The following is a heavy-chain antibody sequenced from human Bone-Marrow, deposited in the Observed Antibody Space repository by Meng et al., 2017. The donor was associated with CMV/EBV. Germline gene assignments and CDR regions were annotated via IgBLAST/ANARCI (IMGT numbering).Heavy chain of an antibody. D-gene: IGHD3-10*01. Sequence: GESLKISCAASGFTFSSYGMHWVRQAPGKGLEWVAFIRYDGSNKYYADSVKGRFTISRDNSKNTLYLQMNSLRAEDTAVYYCAKVEWFGELPLDYWGQCTLVTVSS. CDR3: AKVEWFGELPLDY. CDR2: IRYDGSNK. CDR1: GFTFSSYG. J-gene: IGHJ4*02. V-gene: IGHV3-30*02.